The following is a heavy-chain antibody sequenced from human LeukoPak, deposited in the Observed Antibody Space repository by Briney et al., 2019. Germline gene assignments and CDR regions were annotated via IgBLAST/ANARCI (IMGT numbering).Heavy chain of an antibody. D-gene: IGHD3-16*02. CDR3: ARHWTYYDYVWGSYRPYYFDY. CDR1: GGSFSGYY. V-gene: IGHV4-34*01. J-gene: IGHJ4*02. CDR2: INHSGTT. Sequence: SETLSLTCAVHGGSFSGYYWSWVRQPPGKGLEWIGEINHSGTTNSNPALKSRVTISVDTSKNQFSLKLSSVTAADTAVYYCARHWTYYDYVWGSYRPYYFDYWGQGTLVTVSS.